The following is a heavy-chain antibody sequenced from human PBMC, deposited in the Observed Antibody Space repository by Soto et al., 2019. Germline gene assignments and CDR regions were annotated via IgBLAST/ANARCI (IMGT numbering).Heavy chain of an antibody. J-gene: IGHJ5*02. CDR1: GGSISSGGYY. CDR3: ARCSLVVIPVPGFDP. CDR2: IYYNGNT. D-gene: IGHD2-15*01. V-gene: IGHV4-31*03. Sequence: TLSLTCTVSGGSISSGGYYWSWIRQHPGRGLEWIGYIYYNGNTYYNPSLKSRVTVSVDTSKNQFSLNVRSVTAADTAVYYCARCSLVVIPVPGFDPWGQGTLVTVSS.